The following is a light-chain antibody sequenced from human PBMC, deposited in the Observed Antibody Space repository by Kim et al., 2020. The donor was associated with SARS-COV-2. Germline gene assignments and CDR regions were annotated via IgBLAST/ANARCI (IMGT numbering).Light chain of an antibody. J-gene: IGKJ2*01. CDR3: HQYNSLYA. Sequence: LSAAVGDRVTITCRASQSICRWLAWYQQHPGKAPKVLVYAASTLESGVPSRFSGSGSGTEFTLAFTRLQPDDFATYYCHQYNSLYAFGQGTKLEI. CDR2: AAS. CDR1: QSICRW. V-gene: IGKV1-5*01.